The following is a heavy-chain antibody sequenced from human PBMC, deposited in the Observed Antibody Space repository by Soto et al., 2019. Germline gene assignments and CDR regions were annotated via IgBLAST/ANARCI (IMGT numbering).Heavy chain of an antibody. J-gene: IGHJ6*02. CDR2: IYPGDSDT. CDR1: GYSCIDFG. CDR3: SRLGFVYYSSTPYYNVLYYYGVDV. D-gene: IGHD3-10*01. V-gene: IGHV5-51*01. Sequence: GESQRISCKGSGYSCIDFGIGWVREEPGKGLEWMGVIYPGDSDTRYSPSFQGHVTISADKSISTAYLQWSTLKASDTAKYYCSRLGFVYYSSTPYYNVLYYYGVDVWGQGISVTVSS.